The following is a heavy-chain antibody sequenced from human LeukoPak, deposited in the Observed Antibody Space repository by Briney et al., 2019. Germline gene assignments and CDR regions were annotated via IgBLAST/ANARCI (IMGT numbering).Heavy chain of an antibody. CDR3: AKVRARWLQLYY. D-gene: IGHD5-24*01. V-gene: IGHV3-23*01. CDR2: ISGSGGST. J-gene: IGHJ4*02. CDR1: RFTFSSYA. Sequence: PGGSLRLSCAASRFTFSSYAMSWVRQAPGKGLEWVSAISGSGGSTYYADSVKGRFTISRDNSKNTLYLQMNSLRAEDTAVYYCAKVRARWLQLYYWGQGTLVTVSS.